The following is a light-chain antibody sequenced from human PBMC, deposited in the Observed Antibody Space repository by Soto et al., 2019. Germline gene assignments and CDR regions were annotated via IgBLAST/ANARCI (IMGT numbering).Light chain of an antibody. CDR3: QQYATSPRT. CDR1: QRVGNNY. CDR2: EAS. Sequence: ENVLTQSPGTLSLSPGDRATLSCRASQRVGNNYLAWYQQKPGQAPRLLMYEASVRATGIPDRFSGSGSGTDFTLTISSLRPEDFAVYYCQQYATSPRTFGQGTKVEIK. V-gene: IGKV3-20*01. J-gene: IGKJ1*01.